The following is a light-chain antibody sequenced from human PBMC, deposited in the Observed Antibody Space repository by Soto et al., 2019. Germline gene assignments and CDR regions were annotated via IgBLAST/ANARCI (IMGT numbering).Light chain of an antibody. Sequence: QSALTQPASVSGSPGQSITISCTGTSSDIGIYNYVSWYQQHPGKAPKLLIYEASIRPSGVSDRFSASTSGITAYLTISGLQAEDEAAYYCSSYTTSNTLVYGTGTKLTVL. CDR3: SSYTTSNTLV. V-gene: IGLV2-14*01. CDR1: SSDIGIYNY. J-gene: IGLJ1*01. CDR2: EAS.